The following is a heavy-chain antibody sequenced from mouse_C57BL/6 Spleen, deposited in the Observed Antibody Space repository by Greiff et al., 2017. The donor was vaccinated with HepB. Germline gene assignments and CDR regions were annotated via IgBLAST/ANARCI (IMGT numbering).Heavy chain of an antibody. CDR3: ARGPGDYYGSSYLDY. J-gene: IGHJ2*01. V-gene: IGHV5-16*01. Sequence: EVQLVESEGGLVQPGSSMKLSCTASGFTFSDYYMAWVRQVPEKGLEWVANINYDGSSTYYLDSLKSRFIISRDNAKNILYLQMSSLKSEDTATYYCARGPGDYYGSSYLDYWGQGTTLTVSS. D-gene: IGHD1-1*01. CDR1: GFTFSDYY. CDR2: INYDGSST.